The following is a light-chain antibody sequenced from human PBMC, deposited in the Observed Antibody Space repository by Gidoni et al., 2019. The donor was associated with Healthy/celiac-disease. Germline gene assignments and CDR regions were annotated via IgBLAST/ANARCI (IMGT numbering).Light chain of an antibody. Sequence: HSVLPQPPSASGTPAQRVTISCSGSSSNIGSNYVYWYQQLPGTAPKLLIYRNNQRPSGVPDRFSGSKSGTSASLAISGLRSEDEADYYCAAWDDSLSGVFGGGTKLTVL. CDR1: SSNIGSNY. CDR2: RNN. CDR3: AAWDDSLSGV. V-gene: IGLV1-47*01. J-gene: IGLJ3*02.